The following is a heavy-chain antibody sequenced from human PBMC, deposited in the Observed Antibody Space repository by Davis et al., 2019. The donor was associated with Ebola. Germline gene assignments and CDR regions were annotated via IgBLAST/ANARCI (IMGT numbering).Heavy chain of an antibody. CDR3: AKGDRDIVVVPAASDY. CDR1: GFTFSSYA. Sequence: GESLKISCAASGFTFSSYAMHWARQAPGKGLEWVSSISSSSSYIYYADSVKGRFTISRDNSKNTLYLQMNSLRAEDTAVYYCAKGDRDIVVVPAASDYWGQGTLVTVSS. J-gene: IGHJ4*02. D-gene: IGHD2-2*01. CDR2: ISSSSSYI. V-gene: IGHV3-21*04.